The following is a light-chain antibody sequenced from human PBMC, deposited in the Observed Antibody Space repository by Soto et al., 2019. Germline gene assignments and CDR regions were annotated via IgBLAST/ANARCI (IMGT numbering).Light chain of an antibody. CDR3: QQRSNWPPKIT. V-gene: IGKV3-11*01. J-gene: IGKJ5*01. CDR2: DAS. Sequence: EIVLAQSPATLSLSPGERATLSCRASQSVSIYLAWYQQKPCQAPRLLIYDASNRATGIPARFSGSGSGTDFTLTISSLEPEDFAVYYCQQRSNWPPKITFGQGTRLEIK. CDR1: QSVSIY.